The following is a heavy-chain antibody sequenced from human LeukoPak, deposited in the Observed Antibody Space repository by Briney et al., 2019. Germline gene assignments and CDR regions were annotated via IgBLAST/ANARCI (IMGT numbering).Heavy chain of an antibody. CDR1: AFTFSSYG. V-gene: IGHV3-48*01. Sequence: GGSLRLSCAASAFTFSSYGMNWVRQAPGKGLQWVSYISSSGSAIYYVDSVKGRFTISRDNSKNTLYLQMNSLRAEDTAVYYCAKPVYSSTWYNFDYWGQGTLVTVSS. CDR3: AKPVYSSTWYNFDY. J-gene: IGHJ4*02. CDR2: ISSSGSAI. D-gene: IGHD6-13*01.